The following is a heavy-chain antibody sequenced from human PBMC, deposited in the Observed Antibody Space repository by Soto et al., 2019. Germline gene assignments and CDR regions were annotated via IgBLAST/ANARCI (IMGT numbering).Heavy chain of an antibody. J-gene: IGHJ5*02. CDR3: AREGYGSDNWYDP. V-gene: IGHV2-5*02. CDR1: GFSLTATGVG. CDR2: IYWDDTE. Sequence: QITLKESGPTLVQPTQTLTLTCTFSGFSLTATGVGVGWIRQPPGKALEWLALIYWDDTERYSPSLKTRLTITKDTSKNQVVLTMTYMYPVDTATYYCAREGYGSDNWYDPWGQGTLVTVSS. D-gene: IGHD6-13*01.